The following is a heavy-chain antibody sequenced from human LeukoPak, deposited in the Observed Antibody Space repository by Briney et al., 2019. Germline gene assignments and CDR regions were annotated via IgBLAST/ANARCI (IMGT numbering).Heavy chain of an antibody. V-gene: IGHV3-30*18. CDR2: ISYDGSNK. D-gene: IGHD4-23*01. J-gene: IGHJ4*02. CDR1: GFTFSSYG. CDR3: AKVFYGGKSAGNDY. Sequence: GGSLRLSCAASGFTFSSYGMHWVRQAPGKGLEWGAVISYDGSNKYYADSVKGRFTISRDNSKNTLYLQMNSLRAEDTAVYYRAKVFYGGKSAGNDYWGQGTLVTVSS.